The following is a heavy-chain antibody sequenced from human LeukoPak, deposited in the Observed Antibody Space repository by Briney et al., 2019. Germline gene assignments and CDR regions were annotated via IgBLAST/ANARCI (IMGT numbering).Heavy chain of an antibody. Sequence: PSETLSLTCTVSGGSITNYYWSWIRQPPGKGLECIGYIYYSGSTNYNPSLKSRVTISLHTSKNQFSLKLNSVTASDTGACYCARGLPYGPSYEFFDYWGQGTLVTVSS. CDR3: ARGLPYGPSYEFFDY. CDR1: GGSITNYY. J-gene: IGHJ4*02. CDR2: IYYSGST. D-gene: IGHD3-10*01. V-gene: IGHV4-59*01.